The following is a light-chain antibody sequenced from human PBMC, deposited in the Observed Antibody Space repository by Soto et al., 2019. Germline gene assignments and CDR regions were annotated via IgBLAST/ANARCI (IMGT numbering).Light chain of an antibody. J-gene: IGLJ1*01. V-gene: IGLV1-40*01. CDR3: QSYDSSLSGSEV. Sequence: QSVLTQPPSVSGAPGQRVTISCTGSSSNIGAHYDVHWYQQLPGTAPKLLIYGNSNRPSGVPDRFSGSKSGTSASLAITGLQAEDEADYYCQSYDSSLSGSEVFGTGTKVTVL. CDR1: SSNIGAHYD. CDR2: GNS.